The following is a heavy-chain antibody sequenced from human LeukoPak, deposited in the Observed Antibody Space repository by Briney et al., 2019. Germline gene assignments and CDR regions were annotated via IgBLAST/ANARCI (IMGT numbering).Heavy chain of an antibody. Sequence: SETLSLTCAVYGGSFSGCYWSWIRQPPGKGLEWIGEINHSGSTNYNPSLKSRVTISVDTSKNQFSLKLSSVTAADTAVYYCARVSLGELSLYRKYNWFDPWGQGTLVTVSS. CDR3: ARVSLGELSLYRKYNWFDP. J-gene: IGHJ5*02. CDR2: INHSGST. D-gene: IGHD3-16*02. V-gene: IGHV4-34*01. CDR1: GGSFSGCY.